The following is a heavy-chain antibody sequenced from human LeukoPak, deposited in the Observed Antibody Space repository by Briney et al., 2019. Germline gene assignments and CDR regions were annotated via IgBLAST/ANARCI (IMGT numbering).Heavy chain of an antibody. V-gene: IGHV3-21*01. J-gene: IGHJ4*02. CDR2: ISSSSSYI. CDR1: GLTFSSYS. CDR3: ARALGEMAKRKPFDY. D-gene: IGHD5-24*01. Sequence: HGGSLRLSCAASGLTFSSYSMNWVRQAPGKGLEWVSSISSSSSYIYYADSVKGRFTISRDNAKNSLYLQMNSLRAEDTAVYYCARALGEMAKRKPFDYWGQGTLVTVSS.